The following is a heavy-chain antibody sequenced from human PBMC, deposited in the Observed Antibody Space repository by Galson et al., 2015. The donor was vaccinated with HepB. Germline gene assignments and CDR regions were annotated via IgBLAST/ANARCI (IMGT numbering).Heavy chain of an antibody. V-gene: IGHV4-59*08. J-gene: IGHJ3*02. D-gene: IGHD3-3*01. CDR3: ARRRYDFWSGPYAVDEI. CDR1: GGSISSYY. Sequence: LSLTCTVSGGSISSYYWSWIRQPPGKGLEWIGYIYYSGSTNYNPSLKSRVTISVDTSKNQFSLKLSSVTAADTAVYYCARRRYDFWSGPYAVDEIWGQGTMVTVSS. CDR2: IYYSGST.